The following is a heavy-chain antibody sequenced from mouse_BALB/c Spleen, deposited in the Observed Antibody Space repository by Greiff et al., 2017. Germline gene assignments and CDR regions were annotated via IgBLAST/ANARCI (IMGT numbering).Heavy chain of an antibody. CDR3: ANLYGKGYYFDY. CDR1: GDSITSGY. CDR2: ISYSGST. J-gene: IGHJ2*01. D-gene: IGHD2-1*01. V-gene: IGHV3-8*02. Sequence: EVQLQESGPSLVKPSQTLSLTCSVTGDSITSGYWNWIRKFPGNKLEYMGYISYSGSTYYNPSLKSRISITRDTSKNQYYLQLNSVTTEDTATYYCANLYGKGYYFDYWGQGTTLTVSS.